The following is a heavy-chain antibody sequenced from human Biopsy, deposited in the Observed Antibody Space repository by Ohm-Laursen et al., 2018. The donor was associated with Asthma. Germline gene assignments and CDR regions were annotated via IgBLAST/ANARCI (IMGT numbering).Heavy chain of an antibody. Sequence: SSVKVSCKVSGGTFSSYAISWVRQASGQGLEWMGGIIPIFGTANYAQKFQGRVTITADESTSTAYMELSSLRSEDTAVYYCARERIAARQRRYYFDYWGQGTLVTVSS. V-gene: IGHV1-69*01. CDR3: ARERIAARQRRYYFDY. J-gene: IGHJ4*02. D-gene: IGHD6-6*01. CDR1: GGTFSSYA. CDR2: IIPIFGTA.